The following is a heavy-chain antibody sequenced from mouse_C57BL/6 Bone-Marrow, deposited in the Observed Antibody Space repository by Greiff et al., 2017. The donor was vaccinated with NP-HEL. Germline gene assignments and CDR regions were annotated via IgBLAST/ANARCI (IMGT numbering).Heavy chain of an antibody. J-gene: IGHJ1*03. Sequence: EVKLVESGGGLVKPGGSLKLSCAASGFTFSSYAMSWVRQTPEKRLAWVATISDGGSYTYYPDNVKGRFTISRDNAKNNLYLQMSHLKSEDTAMYYCARVSFSVWGTGTTVTVPS. V-gene: IGHV5-4*03. CDR3: ARVSFSV. CDR2: ISDGGSYT. CDR1: GFTFSSYA.